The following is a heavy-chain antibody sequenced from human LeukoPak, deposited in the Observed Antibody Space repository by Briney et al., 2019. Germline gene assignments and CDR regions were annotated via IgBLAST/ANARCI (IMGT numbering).Heavy chain of an antibody. CDR2: INSDGSST. Sequence: GGSLRLSCAASGFTFSSAWMHWVRQTPGKGLVWVSRINSDGSSTNYADSVKGRFTISRDSSKNTLYLQMNSLRADDTALYYCAKDRVGSCSTTSCPIDYWGQGTLVTVSS. CDR1: GFTFSSAW. D-gene: IGHD2-2*01. CDR3: AKDRVGSCSTTSCPIDY. J-gene: IGHJ4*02. V-gene: IGHV3-74*01.